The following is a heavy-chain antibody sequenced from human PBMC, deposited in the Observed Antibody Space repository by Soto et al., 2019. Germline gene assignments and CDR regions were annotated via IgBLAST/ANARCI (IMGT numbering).Heavy chain of an antibody. V-gene: IGHV1-3*01. CDR2: INAGNGNT. CDR1: GYTFTSYA. D-gene: IGHD2-15*01. CDR3: ARDLDCSGGSCYPYFDY. Sequence: ASVKVSCKASGYTFTSYAMNWVRQAPGQRLEWMGWINAGNGNTKYSQKFQGRVTITRDTSASTAYMELSSLRSEDTAVYYCARDLDCSGGSCYPYFDYWGQGTLVTVS. J-gene: IGHJ4*02.